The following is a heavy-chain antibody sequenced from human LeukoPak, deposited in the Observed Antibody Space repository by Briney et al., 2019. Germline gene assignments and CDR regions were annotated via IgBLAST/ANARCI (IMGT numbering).Heavy chain of an antibody. J-gene: IGHJ4*02. Sequence: PGGSLRLSCAASGFTFSSFSMTWVRQAPGKGLERVPSIIVSGTTYYADSVKGRFTISRDSFRGTLFLQMDSLRVEDTAVYFCAKGSVGNADFASWGQGALVTVSS. CDR3: AKGSVGNADFAS. D-gene: IGHD6-25*01. CDR2: IIVSGTT. V-gene: IGHV3-23*01. CDR1: GFTFSSFS.